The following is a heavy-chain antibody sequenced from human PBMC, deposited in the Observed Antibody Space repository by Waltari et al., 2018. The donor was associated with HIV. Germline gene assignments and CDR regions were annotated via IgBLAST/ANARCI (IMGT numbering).Heavy chain of an antibody. CDR1: GWSFGGYS. V-gene: IGHV4-34*01. CDR3: ARHGNYGDYVFDP. CDR2: INHSGST. J-gene: IGHJ5*02. D-gene: IGHD4-17*01. Sequence: QVQLQQWGAGLLKPSETLSLTCAVYGWSFGGYSWSWIRQPPGKGLEWIGEINHSGSTNYNPSLKSRVTISVDTSKNQFSLKLSSVTAADTAVYYCARHGNYGDYVFDPWGQGTLVTVSS.